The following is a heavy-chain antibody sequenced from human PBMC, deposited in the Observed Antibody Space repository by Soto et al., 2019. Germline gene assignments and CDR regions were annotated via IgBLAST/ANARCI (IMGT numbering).Heavy chain of an antibody. J-gene: IGHJ4*02. CDR2: IWLDGSNK. CDR1: GFSFSTYG. CDR3: ARDKSDSGGYYYFDF. D-gene: IGHD3-22*01. Sequence: LSLSCAASGFSFSTYGIHWVAQAPPKGLECVAIIWLDGSNKQYADSVKGRVTISRDNSKNTVYLQMNSLIVEDTAVYYCARDKSDSGGYYYFDFWGQGTLVTVSS. V-gene: IGHV3-33*08.